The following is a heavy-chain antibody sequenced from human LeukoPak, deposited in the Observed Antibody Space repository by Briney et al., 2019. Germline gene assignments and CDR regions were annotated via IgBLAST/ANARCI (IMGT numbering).Heavy chain of an antibody. J-gene: IGHJ4*02. CDR3: ARDSEMATMN. V-gene: IGHV4-61*01. CDR2: IYYSGST. CDR1: GGSVSSGSYY. Sequence: PSGTLSLTCTVSGGSVSSGSYYWSWIRQPPGKGLEWIGYIYYSGSTNYNPSLKSRVTISVDTSKNQFSLKLSSVTTADTAVYYCARDSEMATMNWGQGTLVTVSS. D-gene: IGHD5-24*01.